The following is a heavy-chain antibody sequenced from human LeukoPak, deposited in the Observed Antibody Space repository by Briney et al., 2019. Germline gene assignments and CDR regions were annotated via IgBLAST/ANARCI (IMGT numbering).Heavy chain of an antibody. Sequence: PGGSLRLSCSASGFIFSSYYMHWVRQAPGKGLEYVSAITTNGGSTYYADSVKGRFTISRDNAKNSLYLQMNSLRAEDTAVYYCARGTDFDYWGQGTLVTVSS. V-gene: IGHV3-64*04. CDR3: ARGTDFDY. CDR1: GFIFSSYY. D-gene: IGHD2-2*01. J-gene: IGHJ4*02. CDR2: ITTNGGST.